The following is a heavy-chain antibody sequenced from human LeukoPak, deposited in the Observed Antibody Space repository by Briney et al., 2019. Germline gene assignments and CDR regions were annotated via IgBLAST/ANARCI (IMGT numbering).Heavy chain of an antibody. CDR2: INPSNGDT. V-gene: IGHV1-2*02. J-gene: IGHJ4*02. D-gene: IGHD6-19*01. CDR1: GYTFSGYY. CDR3: ARVGSSGWYVHPTLDY. Sequence: GASVKVSCKASGYTFSGYYIHWVRQAPGRGLEWMAWINPSNGDTNYPQKFQGRVTMTRDTSISTAYMELTRLISDDTAVYYCARVGSSGWYVHPTLDYWGQGTLVTVSS.